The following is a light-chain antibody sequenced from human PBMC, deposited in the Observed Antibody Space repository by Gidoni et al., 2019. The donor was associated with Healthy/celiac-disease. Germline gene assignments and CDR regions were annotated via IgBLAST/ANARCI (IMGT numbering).Light chain of an antibody. J-gene: IGKJ1*01. Sequence: EIQMTQSPSSLSASVGDRVTITCQASQGIRNDIGWYKQKPGKAPNRLIYAASCLQSGVPSRFSVSGSGTEFTLTISSLQPEDFVTYYCLQHNSYPWTFGQGTKVEIK. V-gene: IGKV1-17*01. CDR1: QGIRND. CDR3: LQHNSYPWT. CDR2: AAS.